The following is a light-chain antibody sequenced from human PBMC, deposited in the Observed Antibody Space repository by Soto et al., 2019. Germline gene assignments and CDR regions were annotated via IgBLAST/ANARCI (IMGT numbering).Light chain of an antibody. V-gene: IGKV1-39*01. Sequence: DIKMTQSPSSLSASVGDRVTITCRASQSISDSLNWYQHKPGTAPKLLIYAASSLQSGVPSRFSGGGSGTDFTLTISSLQPEDFATYYCQQYNSYWTFGQGTKVDIK. CDR2: AAS. CDR3: QQYNSYWT. CDR1: QSISDS. J-gene: IGKJ1*01.